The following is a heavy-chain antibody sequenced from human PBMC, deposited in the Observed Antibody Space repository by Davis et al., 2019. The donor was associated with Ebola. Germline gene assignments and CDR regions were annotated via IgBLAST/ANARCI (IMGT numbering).Heavy chain of an antibody. D-gene: IGHD5-18*01. Sequence: WGSLRLSCAASGFTFSGSAMHWVREASGKGLEWVGRFRSKADSYATAYAASVKGRFTISRDDSKNTAYLQMNSMKTEDTAVYYCTSTVDTADYWGQGTLVTVSS. J-gene: IGHJ4*02. CDR3: TSTVDTADY. CDR2: FRSKADSYAT. V-gene: IGHV3-73*01. CDR1: GFTFSGSA.